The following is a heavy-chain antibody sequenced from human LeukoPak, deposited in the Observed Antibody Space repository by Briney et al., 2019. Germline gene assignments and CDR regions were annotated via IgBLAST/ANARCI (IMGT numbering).Heavy chain of an antibody. Sequence: GGSLRLSCAASGFTFSSYSMNWVRQAPGKGLEWVSSISSSSSYIYYAVSVKGRFTISRDNAKNSLYLQMNSLRAEDTAVYYCARDRPRSYYDSSGYYAFDIWGQGTMVTVSS. CDR2: ISSSSSYI. D-gene: IGHD3-22*01. CDR3: ARDRPRSYYDSSGYYAFDI. V-gene: IGHV3-21*01. CDR1: GFTFSSYS. J-gene: IGHJ3*02.